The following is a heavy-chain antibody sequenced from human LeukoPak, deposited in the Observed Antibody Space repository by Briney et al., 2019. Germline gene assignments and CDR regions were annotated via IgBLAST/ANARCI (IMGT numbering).Heavy chain of an antibody. CDR2: IYYSGST. CDR3: ARSVSCSGGSCYYNWFDP. V-gene: IGHV4-31*03. J-gene: IGHJ5*02. CDR1: GGSISSGGYY. D-gene: IGHD2-15*01. Sequence: PSQTLSLTCTVSGGSISSGGYYWSWIRQPPGKGLEWIGYIYYSGSTYYNPSLKSRVTISVDTSKNQFSLKLSSVTAADTAVYYCARSVSCSGGSCYYNWFDPWGQGTLVTVSS.